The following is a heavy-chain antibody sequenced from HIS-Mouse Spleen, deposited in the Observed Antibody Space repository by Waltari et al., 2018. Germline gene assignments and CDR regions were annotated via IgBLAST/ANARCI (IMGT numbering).Heavy chain of an antibody. V-gene: IGHV3-53*02. CDR1: GFTVSSNY. CDR3: ARHYYYGSGSYYFDY. D-gene: IGHD3-10*01. J-gene: IGHJ4*02. CDR2: IYSGGRT. Sequence: EVQLVETGGGLIQPGGSLRLSCAASGFTVSSNYMSWVRQAPGKGVGGVSVIYSGGRTKYADSVKGRFTSSKDNSKNTLYLQMNSLRAEDTAVYYCARHYYYGSGSYYFDYWGQGTLVTVSS.